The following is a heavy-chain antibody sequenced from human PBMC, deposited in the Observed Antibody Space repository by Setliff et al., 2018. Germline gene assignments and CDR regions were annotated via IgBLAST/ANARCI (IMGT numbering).Heavy chain of an antibody. CDR3: AREKSGYYNFWSGYYTDYYYGMDV. D-gene: IGHD3-3*01. V-gene: IGHV4-59*01. CDR2: IYYSGST. J-gene: IGHJ6*02. CDR1: GGSISSYY. Sequence: PSETLSLTCTVSGGSISSYYWSRIRQPPGKGLEWIGYIYYSGSTNYNPSLKSRVTISVDTSKNQFSLKLSSVTAADTAVYYCAREKSGYYNFWSGYYTDYYYGMDVWGQGTTVTVSS.